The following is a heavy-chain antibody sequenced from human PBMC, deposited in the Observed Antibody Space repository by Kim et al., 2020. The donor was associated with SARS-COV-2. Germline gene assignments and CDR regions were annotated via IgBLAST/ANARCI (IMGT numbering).Heavy chain of an antibody. CDR2: ST. J-gene: IGHJ4*02. CDR3: ARGYLPFDY. D-gene: IGHD5-18*01. Sequence: STSYADTVKGRITISRDNSKNTLYLQMNSLRAEDTAVYYCARGYLPFDYWGQGTLVTVSS. V-gene: IGHV3-53*01.